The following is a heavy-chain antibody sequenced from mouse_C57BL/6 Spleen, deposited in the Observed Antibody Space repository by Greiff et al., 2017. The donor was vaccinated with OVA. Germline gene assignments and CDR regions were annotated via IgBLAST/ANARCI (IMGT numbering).Heavy chain of an antibody. CDR2: INPSSGYT. CDR1: GYTFTSYT. V-gene: IGHV1-4*01. J-gene: IGHJ2*01. D-gene: IGHD2-5*01. CDR3: ARKNYSNYVFDY. Sequence: VQLKQSGAELARPGASVKMSCKASGYTFTSYTMHWVKQRPGQGLEWIGYINPSSGYTKYNQKFKDKATLTADKSSSTAYMQLSSLTSEDSAVYYCARKNYSNYVFDYWGQGTTLTVSS.